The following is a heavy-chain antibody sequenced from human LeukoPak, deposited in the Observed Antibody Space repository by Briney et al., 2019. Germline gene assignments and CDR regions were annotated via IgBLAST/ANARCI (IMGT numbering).Heavy chain of an antibody. V-gene: IGHV1-69*04. J-gene: IGHJ5*02. D-gene: IGHD1-20*01. CDR3: AKVAPYNWNDLGLNWFDP. CDR1: GGTFSSYA. CDR2: IIPILGIA. Sequence: ASVKVSCKASGGTFSSYAISWVRQAPGQGLEWMGRIIPILGIANYAQKFQGRVTITADKSTSTAYMELSSLRSEDTAVYYCAKVAPYNWNDLGLNWFDPWGQGTLVTVSS.